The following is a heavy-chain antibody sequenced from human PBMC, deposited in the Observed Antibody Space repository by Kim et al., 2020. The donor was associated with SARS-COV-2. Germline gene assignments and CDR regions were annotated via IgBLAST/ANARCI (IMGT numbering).Heavy chain of an antibody. D-gene: IGHD6-6*01. V-gene: IGHV6-1*01. CDR1: GDSVSSNSAA. J-gene: IGHJ4*02. CDR2: TYYRSKWYN. Sequence: SQTPSLTCAISGDSVSSNSAAWNWIRQSPSRGLEWLGRTYYRSKWYNDYAVSVKSRITINPDTSKNQFSLQLNSVTPEDTAVYYCARDPLRIAARPSQVIALVYFDYWGQGALVTVSS. CDR3: ARDPLRIAARPSQVIALVYFDY.